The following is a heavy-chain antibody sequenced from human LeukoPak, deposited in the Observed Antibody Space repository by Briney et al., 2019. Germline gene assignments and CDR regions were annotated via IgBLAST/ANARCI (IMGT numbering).Heavy chain of an antibody. V-gene: IGHV3-66*01. J-gene: IGHJ6*02. CDR2: IYSGGST. CDR3: ARDRKGDYDFWSGYYYYYYGMDV. CDR1: GFTVSSNY. Sequence: GGSLRLSCAASGFTVSSNYMSWVRQAPGKGLEWVSVIYSGGSTYYADSVKGRFTISRDNSKNTLYLQMNSLRAEDTAVYYCARDRKGDYDFWSGYYYYYYGMDVWGQGTTVTVSS. D-gene: IGHD3-3*01.